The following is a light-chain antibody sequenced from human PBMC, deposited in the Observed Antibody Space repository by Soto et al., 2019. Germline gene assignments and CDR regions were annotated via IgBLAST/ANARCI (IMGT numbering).Light chain of an antibody. V-gene: IGLV2-14*01. Sequence: QSALTQPASVSGSPGQSITISCTGTSSDVGGYNYVSWYQQHPGKAPKLMIYEVSNRPSGVSNRFSGSKSGNTASLTISGLQAEDEADYYCSSYTSSSTSSFVFGTGTKLTGL. CDR3: SSYTSSSTSSFV. J-gene: IGLJ1*01. CDR2: EVS. CDR1: SSDVGGYNY.